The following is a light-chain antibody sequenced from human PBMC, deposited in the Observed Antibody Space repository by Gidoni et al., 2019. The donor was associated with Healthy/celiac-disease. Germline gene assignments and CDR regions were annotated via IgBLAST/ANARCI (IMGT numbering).Light chain of an antibody. Sequence: DIQMTQSPSSLSASVGDRVTITCRASQSISSYLNWYQQKPGKAPNLLIYAASSLQGGVPSRFSGSGSGTDFTLTISILQPEDFATFYCQQSYSTPLTFXGXTKVEIK. CDR1: QSISSY. CDR2: AAS. CDR3: QQSYSTPLT. J-gene: IGKJ4*01. V-gene: IGKV1-39*01.